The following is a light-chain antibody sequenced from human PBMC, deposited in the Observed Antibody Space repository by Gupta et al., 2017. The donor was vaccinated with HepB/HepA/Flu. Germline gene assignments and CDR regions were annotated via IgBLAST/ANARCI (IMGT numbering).Light chain of an antibody. V-gene: IGLV3-21*04. CDR2: NDS. CDR3: QVWDSSSDHRL. J-gene: IGLJ3*02. Sequence: SYVLAQPPSVSVAPGKTARITCGGNNIASKSVHWYQQKTGQAPVLVIYNDSEWPSGIPGRFSGSNSGNTATLTISRVEAGDEADYYCQVWDSSSDHRLFGGGTKLTVL. CDR1: NIASKS.